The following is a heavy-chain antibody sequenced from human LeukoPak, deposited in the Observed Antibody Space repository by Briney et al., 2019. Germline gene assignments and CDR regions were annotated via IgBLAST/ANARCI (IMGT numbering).Heavy chain of an antibody. CDR3: ARGPSETPRDGYNLRGYYFDY. D-gene: IGHD5-24*01. Sequence: PSETLSLTCAVYGGSFGGYYWSWIRQPPGKGLEWIGEINHSGSTNYNPSLKSRVTISVDTSKNQFSLKLSSVTAADTAVYYCARGPSETPRDGYNLRGYYFDYRGQGTLVTVSS. J-gene: IGHJ4*02. V-gene: IGHV4-34*01. CDR2: INHSGST. CDR1: GGSFGGYY.